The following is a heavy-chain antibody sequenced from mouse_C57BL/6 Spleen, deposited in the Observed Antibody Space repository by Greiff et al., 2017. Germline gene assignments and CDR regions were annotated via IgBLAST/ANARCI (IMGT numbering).Heavy chain of an antibody. CDR2: IYPRSGNT. D-gene: IGHD2-4*01. Sequence: VQLQQSGAELARPGASVKLSCKASGYTFTSYGISWVKQRTGQGLEWIGEIYPRSGNTYYNEKFKGKATLTADKSSSTAYMELRSLTSEDSAVYFCARWDDYDGIYAMDYWGQGTSVTVSS. CDR3: ARWDDYDGIYAMDY. V-gene: IGHV1-81*01. J-gene: IGHJ4*01. CDR1: GYTFTSYG.